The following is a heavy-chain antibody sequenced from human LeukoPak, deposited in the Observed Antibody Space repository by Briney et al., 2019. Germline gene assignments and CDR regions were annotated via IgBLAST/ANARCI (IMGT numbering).Heavy chain of an antibody. Sequence: GGSLRLSCAASGFTFSSYAMSWVRQAPGRGLEWVSAISGSGGSTYYADSVKGRFTISRDNSKNTLYLQMNSLRAEDTAVYYCAKGDDSSGLGFDYWGQGTLVTVSS. V-gene: IGHV3-23*01. D-gene: IGHD3-22*01. J-gene: IGHJ4*02. CDR2: ISGSGGST. CDR3: AKGDDSSGLGFDY. CDR1: GFTFSSYA.